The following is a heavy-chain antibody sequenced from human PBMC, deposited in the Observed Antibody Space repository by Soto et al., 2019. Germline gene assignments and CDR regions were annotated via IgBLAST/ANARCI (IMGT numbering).Heavy chain of an antibody. V-gene: IGHV2-5*02. Sequence: PTLVNPTQTLTLTCTFSGFSLSTSGVGVAWIRQPPGKALEWLALIYWDDDKRYSPSLKSRLTITKDTSNNHVVVTMTNMDPVDTATYYCARRRYSGRYFDYWGQGALVTVSS. J-gene: IGHJ4*02. CDR3: ARRRYSGRYFDY. D-gene: IGHD1-26*01. CDR2: IYWDDDK. CDR1: GFSLSTSGVG.